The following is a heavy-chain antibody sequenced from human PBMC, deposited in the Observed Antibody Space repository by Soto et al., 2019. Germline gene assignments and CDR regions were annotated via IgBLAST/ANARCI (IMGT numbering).Heavy chain of an antibody. V-gene: IGHV3-74*01. J-gene: IGHJ6*02. CDR1: GFTSSNYW. CDR3: VRLVRSGSFPYYYYAMDV. Sequence: PGGSLRLSCAASGFTSSNYWMHWVRQAPGKGLVWVSRIKSDGSSTSYAESVKGRFTISRDNAKNTLDLQMHGLRAEDMAVYYYVRLVRSGSFPYYYYAMDVWGQGTKVTVSS. D-gene: IGHD3-10*01. CDR2: IKSDGSST.